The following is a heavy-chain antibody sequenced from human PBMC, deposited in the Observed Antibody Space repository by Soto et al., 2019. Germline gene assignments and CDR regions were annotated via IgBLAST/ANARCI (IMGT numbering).Heavy chain of an antibody. Sequence: QVQLQESGPGLVKPSQTLSLTCSVSGGSISRGDYYLSWIRQPPGKVLEWIAYIYHSGSTYYNPSLKSRVTISVDTSKNQFSLKLSSVTAADTAVYYCARERGGKSDYAWFDPWGQGTLVTVSS. CDR3: ARERGGKSDYAWFDP. V-gene: IGHV4-30-4*01. CDR2: IYHSGST. D-gene: IGHD4-17*01. J-gene: IGHJ5*02. CDR1: GGSISRGDYY.